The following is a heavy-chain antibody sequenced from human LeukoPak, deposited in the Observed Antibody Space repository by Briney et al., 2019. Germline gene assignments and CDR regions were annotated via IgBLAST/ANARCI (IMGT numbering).Heavy chain of an antibody. CDR3: ARDGAILLEWLFPPSYNWFDP. D-gene: IGHD3-3*01. V-gene: IGHV1-46*01. Sequence: ASVKVSCKASGYTFTSYYMHWVRQAPGQGLEWMGIINPSGGSTSYAQKFQGRVTMTRDTSTSTVYMELSSLRSEDTAVYYCARDGAILLEWLFPPSYNWFDPWGQGTLVTASS. CDR1: GYTFTSYY. CDR2: INPSGGST. J-gene: IGHJ5*02.